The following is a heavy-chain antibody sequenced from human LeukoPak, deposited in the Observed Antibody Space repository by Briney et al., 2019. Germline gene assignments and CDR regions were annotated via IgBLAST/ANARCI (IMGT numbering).Heavy chain of an antibody. CDR2: IYSGGST. J-gene: IGHJ4*02. D-gene: IGHD3-10*01. CDR1: GFTFSSNY. V-gene: IGHV3-66*01. CDR3: ARVNNYGSGIWTYCFDY. Sequence: GGSLRLSCAASGFTFSSNYMSWVRQAPAKGLQWVSVIYSGGSTYYSDSVKGRCTISRDNSKNTLYLQMNSLRAEDTAASYCARVNNYGSGIWTYCFDYWGQGTLVTVSS.